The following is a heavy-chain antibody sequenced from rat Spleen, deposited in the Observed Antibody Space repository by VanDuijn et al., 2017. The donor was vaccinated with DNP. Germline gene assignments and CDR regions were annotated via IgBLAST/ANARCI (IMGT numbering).Heavy chain of an antibody. CDR1: GITFSDHN. D-gene: IGHD1-1*01. J-gene: IGHJ1*01. CDR2: ITNSGGST. V-gene: IGHV5-7*01. Sequence: EVQLVGSGGGLVQPGRSLKLSCAVSGITFSDHNMAWVRQAPKKGLEWVATITNSGGSTYYRDSVKGRFTISRDNAKSTLYLQMDSLRSEDTATYYCTRDSGDWYFDFWGPGTMVTVSS. CDR3: TRDSGDWYFDF.